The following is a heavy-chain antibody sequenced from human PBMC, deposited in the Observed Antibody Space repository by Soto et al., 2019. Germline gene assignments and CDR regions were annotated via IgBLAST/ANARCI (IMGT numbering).Heavy chain of an antibody. CDR2: IKSNSDGGTA. J-gene: IGHJ5*02. V-gene: IGHV3-15*01. CDR3: ATAGYCSGGSCFYS. D-gene: IGHD2-15*01. Sequence: VNLVESGGGLVKPGGSLRLSCAASGFTFGNAWMAWVRQAPGKGLEWVGLIKSNSDGGTADYAAPVKGRFTISRDDSQNSLYLQMSGLKTEDTAVYFCATAGYCSGGSCFYSWGPGTLVTVSS. CDR1: GFTFGNAW.